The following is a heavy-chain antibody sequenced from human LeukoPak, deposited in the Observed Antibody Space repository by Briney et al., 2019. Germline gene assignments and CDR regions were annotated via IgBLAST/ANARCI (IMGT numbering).Heavy chain of an antibody. Sequence: GGSLRLSCAASGFTVSSNYMSWVRQAPGKGLEWVSVIYSGGSTYYAESVKGRFTISRDNSKNTLYLQMNSLRAEDTAVYYCARDLYNGYGDYGYFDYWGQGTLVTVSS. D-gene: IGHD4-17*01. CDR3: ARDLYNGYGDYGYFDY. CDR1: GFTVSSNY. V-gene: IGHV3-66*02. J-gene: IGHJ4*02. CDR2: IYSGGST.